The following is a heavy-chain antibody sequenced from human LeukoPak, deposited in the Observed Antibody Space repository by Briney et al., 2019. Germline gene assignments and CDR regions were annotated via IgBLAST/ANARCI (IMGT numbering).Heavy chain of an antibody. CDR1: GFTFSSYG. CDR2: ISYDGSNK. D-gene: IGHD3-3*01. Sequence: GGSLRLSCAASGFTFSSYGMHWVRQAPGKGLEWVAVISYDGSNKYYADSVKGRFTISRDNSKDTLYLQMNSLRAEDTAIYYCAKDRVDDFWSGYLIDYWGQGTLVTVSS. J-gene: IGHJ4*02. V-gene: IGHV3-30*18. CDR3: AKDRVDDFWSGYLIDY.